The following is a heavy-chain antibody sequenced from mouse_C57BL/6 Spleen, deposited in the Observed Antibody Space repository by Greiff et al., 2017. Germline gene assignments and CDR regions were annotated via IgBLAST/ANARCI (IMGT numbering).Heavy chain of an antibody. CDR2: IWTGGGT. J-gene: IGHJ1*03. D-gene: IGHD1-1*01. Sequence: QVQLQQSGPGLVAPSQSLSITCTVSGFSLTSYAISWVRQPPGKGLEWLGVIWTGGGTNYNSALKSRLSISKDNSKSQVFLKMNSLQTDDTARYYCARNPGSSYLYWYFDVWGTGTTVTVSS. CDR1: GFSLTSYA. CDR3: ARNPGSSYLYWYFDV. V-gene: IGHV2-9-1*01.